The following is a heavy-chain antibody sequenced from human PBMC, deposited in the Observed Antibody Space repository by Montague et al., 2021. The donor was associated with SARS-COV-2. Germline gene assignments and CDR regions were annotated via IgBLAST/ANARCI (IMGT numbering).Heavy chain of an antibody. V-gene: IGHV3-30*04. CDR1: GFTFSSYA. CDR2: ISYDGSNK. D-gene: IGHD1-26*01. J-gene: IGHJ4*02. Sequence: SLRLSCAASGFTFSSYAMHWVRQAPGKGLEWVAVISYDGSNKYYADSVKGRFTISRDNSKNTLYLQMNSLRAEDTAVYYCARPYSGSHYGYFDYWGQGTLVTVSS. CDR3: ARPYSGSHYGYFDY.